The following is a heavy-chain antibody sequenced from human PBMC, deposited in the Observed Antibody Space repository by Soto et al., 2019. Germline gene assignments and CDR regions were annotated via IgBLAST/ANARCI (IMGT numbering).Heavy chain of an antibody. CDR3: AKDRIGGTYYYDSSGYYPGY. Sequence: GGSLRLSCAASGFTFSSYGMHWVRQAPGKGLEWVAVISYDGSNKYYADSVKGRFTISRDNSKNTLYLQMNSLRAEDTAVYYCAKDRIGGTYYYDSSGYYPGYWGQGTLVTVSS. D-gene: IGHD3-22*01. CDR2: ISYDGSNK. V-gene: IGHV3-30*18. J-gene: IGHJ4*02. CDR1: GFTFSSYG.